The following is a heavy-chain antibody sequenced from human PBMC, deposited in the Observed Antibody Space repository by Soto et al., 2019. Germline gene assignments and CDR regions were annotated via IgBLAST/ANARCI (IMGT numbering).Heavy chain of an antibody. D-gene: IGHD2-2*01. CDR2: IFSNDEK. CDR3: ARIGGVVPAEVSHYYFGMDV. J-gene: IGHJ6*02. Sequence: SGPTLVNPTETLTLTCTVSGFSLTNARMGVSWIRQPPGKALEWLAHIFSNDEKLYSTSLKSRLTISTDTPESQVVLTMTNVDTVDTATYYCARIGGVVPAEVSHYYFGMDVWGQGTTVTVSS. CDR1: GFSLTNARMG. V-gene: IGHV2-26*01.